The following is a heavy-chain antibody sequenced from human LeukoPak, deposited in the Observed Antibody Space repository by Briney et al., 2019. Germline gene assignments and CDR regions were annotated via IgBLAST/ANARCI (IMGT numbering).Heavy chain of an antibody. J-gene: IGHJ6*02. V-gene: IGHV3-11*01. D-gene: IGHD1-26*01. CDR2: INSSGSSI. Sequence: GGSLRLSCAASGFTFSDYYMSWIRQAPGKGLEWFSFINSSGSSIYYVDSVKGRFTISRDNAKNSLYLQMSSLRAEDTAVYYCASNLAANYHFYYGIDVWGQGTTVTVSS. CDR1: GFTFSDYY. CDR3: ASNLAANYHFYYGIDV.